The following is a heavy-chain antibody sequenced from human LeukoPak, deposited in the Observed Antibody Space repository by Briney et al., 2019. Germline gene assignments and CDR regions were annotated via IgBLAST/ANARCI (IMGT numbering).Heavy chain of an antibody. CDR3: AKGPNSDFWSGYSHYMDV. J-gene: IGHJ6*03. V-gene: IGHV3-23*01. Sequence: GSLRLSCAASGFAFTNYVLNWVRQAPGKGLEWVSGISGSGGSTYYAASVRGRFTISRDSSKNTLFLQMNSLRAEDTAAYYCAKGPNSDFWSGYSHYMDVWAKGTTVTVSS. CDR1: GFAFTNYV. CDR2: ISGSGGST. D-gene: IGHD3-3*01.